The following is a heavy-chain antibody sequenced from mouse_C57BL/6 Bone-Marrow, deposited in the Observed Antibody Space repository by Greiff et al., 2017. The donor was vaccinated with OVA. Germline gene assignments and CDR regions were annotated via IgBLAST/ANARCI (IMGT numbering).Heavy chain of an antibody. V-gene: IGHV14-4*01. CDR2: IDPENGDT. Sequence: VQLQQSGAELVRPGASVKLSCTASGFNIKDDYMHWVKQRPDQGLEWIGWIDPENGDTEYASKFQGKATITADTSSNTAYLQLSSLTSEDTAVYYCTTWSLFDYWGQGTTLTVSS. J-gene: IGHJ2*01. CDR1: GFNIKDDY. CDR3: TTWSLFDY. D-gene: IGHD6-1*01.